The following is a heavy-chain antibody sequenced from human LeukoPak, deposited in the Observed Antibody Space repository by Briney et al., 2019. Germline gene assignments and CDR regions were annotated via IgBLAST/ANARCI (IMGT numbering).Heavy chain of an antibody. J-gene: IGHJ6*04. D-gene: IGHD2-2*01. V-gene: IGHV4-34*01. CDR1: GGSFSGYY. CDR2: INHSGST. CDR3: ARGCSSTSCSSTPNGMDV. Sequence: SETLSLTCAVYGGSFSGYYWIWIRQPPGKGLEWIGEINHSGSTNYNPSLKSRVTISVDTSKNQFSLKLSSVTAADTAVYYCARGCSSTSCSSTPNGMDVWGKGTTVTVSS.